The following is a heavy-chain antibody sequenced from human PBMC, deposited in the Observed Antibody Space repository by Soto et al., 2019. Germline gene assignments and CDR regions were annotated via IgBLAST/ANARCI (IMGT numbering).Heavy chain of an antibody. CDR2: TFPGDSDT. V-gene: IGHV5-51*01. CDR1: GYIFVRNW. J-gene: IGHJ5*02. CDR3: ARISGSGSFYKRGWFDP. D-gene: IGHD3-10*01. Sequence: GESLKISCKASGYIFVRNWIAWVRQMPGKGLEWMGITFPGDSDTRYNPAFQGQVTISVDKSTNTAYLQWSRLKASDTAIYYCARISGSGSFYKRGWFDPWGQGTLVTVSS.